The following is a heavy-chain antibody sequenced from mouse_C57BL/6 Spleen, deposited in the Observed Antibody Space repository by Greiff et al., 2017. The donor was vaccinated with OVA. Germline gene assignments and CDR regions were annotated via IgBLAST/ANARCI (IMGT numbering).Heavy chain of an antibody. CDR1: GFSLSTSGMG. CDR2: IYWDDDK. Sequence: VKLMESGPGILQSSQTLSLTCSFSGFSLSTSGMGVSWIRQPSGKGLEWLAHIYWDDDKRYNPSLKSRLTISKDTSRNQVFLKITSVDTADTATYYCARQSYYGYDYAMDYWGQGTSVTVSS. V-gene: IGHV8-12*01. J-gene: IGHJ4*01. D-gene: IGHD2-9*01. CDR3: ARQSYYGYDYAMDY.